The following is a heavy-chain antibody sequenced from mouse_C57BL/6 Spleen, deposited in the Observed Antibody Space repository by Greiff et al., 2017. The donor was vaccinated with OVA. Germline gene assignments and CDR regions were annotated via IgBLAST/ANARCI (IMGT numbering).Heavy chain of an antibody. D-gene: IGHD1-1*01. Sequence: EVQGVESGGGLVQPGGSLSLSCAASGFTFTDYYMSWVRQPPGKALEWLGFIRNKANGYTTEYSASVKGRFTISRDNSQSILYLQMNALRAEDSATYYGARSTTVVPYYYAMDYWGQGTSVTVSS. CDR1: GFTFTDYY. CDR2: IRNKANGYTT. J-gene: IGHJ4*01. CDR3: ARSTTVVPYYYAMDY. V-gene: IGHV7-3*01.